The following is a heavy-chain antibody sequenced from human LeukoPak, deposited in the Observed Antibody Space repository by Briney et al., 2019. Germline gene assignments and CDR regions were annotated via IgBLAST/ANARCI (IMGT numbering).Heavy chain of an antibody. CDR2: INKNGGEK. Sequence: GGSLRLSCVASRCTFSRAWMAWVRQSPERGLEWVANINKNGGEKQYVDSVKGRFTISKDNAENSLYLEMNSLRPEDTAIYYCARDPYDSGGYGAFDLWGQGTVVAVSS. V-gene: IGHV3-7*01. CDR3: ARDPYDSGGYGAFDL. D-gene: IGHD3-22*01. CDR1: RCTFSRAW. J-gene: IGHJ3*01.